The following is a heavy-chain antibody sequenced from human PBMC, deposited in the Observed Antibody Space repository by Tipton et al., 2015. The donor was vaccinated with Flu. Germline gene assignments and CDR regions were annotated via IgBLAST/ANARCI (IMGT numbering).Heavy chain of an antibody. J-gene: IGHJ3*02. CDR3: ARASTGHCTNGVCYLRSLDI. CDR1: GGSFSGYY. Sequence: TLSLTCAVYGGSFSGYYWSWIRQPPGKGLEWIGEINHSGSTNYNPSLKSRVTISVDTSKNQFSLKLSSVTAADTAVYYCARASTGHCTNGVCYLRSLDIWGQGTMVTVSS. CDR2: INHSGST. V-gene: IGHV4-34*01. D-gene: IGHD2-8*01.